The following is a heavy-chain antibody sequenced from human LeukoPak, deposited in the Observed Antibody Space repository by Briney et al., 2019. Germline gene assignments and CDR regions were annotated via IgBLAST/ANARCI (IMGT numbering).Heavy chain of an antibody. J-gene: IGHJ4*02. CDR2: ISYDGSNK. CDR1: GITFSSYA. Sequence: PGKSLRLSCAVSGITFSSYAMYWVRQAPGKGLEWVAVISYDGSNKYYADPVKGRFTISRDYSKNTVYLQLNSLRGDDTAVYYCVKGLCSGVSCPLDYWGQGALVTVSS. CDR3: VKGLCSGVSCPLDY. D-gene: IGHD2-15*01. V-gene: IGHV3-30-3*01.